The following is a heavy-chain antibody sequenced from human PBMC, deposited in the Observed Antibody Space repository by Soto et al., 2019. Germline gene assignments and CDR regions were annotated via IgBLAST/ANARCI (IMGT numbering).Heavy chain of an antibody. Sequence: ASLKLSCKASGYTLTGYYMHWVRQAPGQGLEWMGWINPNSGGTNYAQKFQGWVTMTRDTSISTAYMELSRLRSDDTAVYYCATRYCSCGSCYSRFDNWGQGTRVTVPS. V-gene: IGHV1-2*04. J-gene: IGHJ4*01. D-gene: IGHD2-15*01. CDR2: INPNSGGT. CDR3: ATRYCSCGSCYSRFDN. CDR1: GYTLTGYY.